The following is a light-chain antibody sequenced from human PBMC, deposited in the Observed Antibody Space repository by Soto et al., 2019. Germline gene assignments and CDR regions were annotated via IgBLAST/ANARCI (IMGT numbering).Light chain of an antibody. J-gene: IGKJ4*01. Sequence: EIVLTQSPATLSLSPGESATLSCRASQSVSNYLAWFQQKPGQAPRLLIYDASNSATAIPARFSGSGSGTDFTLTISSLGPEDCGVYYCQQRSSWPLLTFGGGTKVEI. CDR3: QQRSSWPLLT. V-gene: IGKV3-11*01. CDR2: DAS. CDR1: QSVSNY.